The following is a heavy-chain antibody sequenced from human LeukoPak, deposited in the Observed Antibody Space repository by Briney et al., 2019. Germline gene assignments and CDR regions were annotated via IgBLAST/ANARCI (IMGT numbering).Heavy chain of an antibody. Sequence: SVNVSCKASGGTFSSYAIIGVRQAPGQGLEWMGGIIPIFGTANYAKKFKGRVTITADESTSTAYMELSSLRSEDTAVYYCATDRGYSSSWYFDYWGQGTLVTVSS. D-gene: IGHD6-13*01. CDR1: GGTFSSYA. V-gene: IGHV1-69*13. CDR3: ATDRGYSSSWYFDY. J-gene: IGHJ4*02. CDR2: IIPIFGTA.